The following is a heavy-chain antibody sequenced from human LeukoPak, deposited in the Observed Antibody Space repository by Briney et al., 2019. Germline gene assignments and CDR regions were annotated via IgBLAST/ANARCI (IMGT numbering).Heavy chain of an antibody. V-gene: IGHV3-23*01. CDR1: GFTFSSYA. J-gene: IGHJ4*02. CDR3: AKGLPHYYDSSGQGPYYFDY. D-gene: IGHD3-22*01. Sequence: PGGSLRLSCAASGFTFSSYAMSWVRQAPGKGLEWVSAISGSGGSTYYADSVKGRFTISRDNSKNTLYLQMNSLRAEDTAVYYCAKGLPHYYDSSGQGPYYFDYWGQGTLVTVSS. CDR2: ISGSGGST.